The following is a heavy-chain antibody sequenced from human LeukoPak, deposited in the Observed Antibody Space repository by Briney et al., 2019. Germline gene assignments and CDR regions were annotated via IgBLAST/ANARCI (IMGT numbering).Heavy chain of an antibody. Sequence: ASVKVSCKASGYTFTSYYMHWVRQAPGQGLEWMGIINPSGGSTSYAQKFQGRVTMTRDTSTSTVYMELSSLRSEDTAVYYCARVGGSGSLVDAFDIWGQGTMVTVSS. J-gene: IGHJ3*02. CDR1: GYTFTSYY. CDR3: ARVGGSGSLVDAFDI. CDR2: INPSGGST. V-gene: IGHV1-46*01. D-gene: IGHD3-10*01.